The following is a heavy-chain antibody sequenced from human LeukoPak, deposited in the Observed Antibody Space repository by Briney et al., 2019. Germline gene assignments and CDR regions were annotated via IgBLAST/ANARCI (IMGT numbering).Heavy chain of an antibody. CDR3: ARGPTYYYDSSGYYEAY. Sequence: GGSLRLSCAASGFTFSSYWMSWVRQAPGKGLEWVSSISSSSSYIYYADSVKGRFTISRDNAKNSLYLQMNSLRAEDTAVYYCARGPTYYYDSSGYYEAYWGQGTLVTVSS. D-gene: IGHD3-22*01. V-gene: IGHV3-21*01. J-gene: IGHJ4*02. CDR1: GFTFSSYW. CDR2: ISSSSSYI.